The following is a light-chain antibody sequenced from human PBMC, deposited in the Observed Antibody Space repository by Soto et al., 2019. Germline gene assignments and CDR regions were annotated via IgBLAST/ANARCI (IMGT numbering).Light chain of an antibody. Sequence: DIQMTQSPSSLAAFVGDRVTSTCRASQSISSYLNWYQQKPGKAPNLLIYATSSLQSGVPSRFSGSGSGTDFTLTISSLQAEDFATYFCQQTYSAPQTFGQGTRVDIK. CDR1: QSISSY. V-gene: IGKV1-39*01. CDR2: ATS. J-gene: IGKJ1*01. CDR3: QQTYSAPQT.